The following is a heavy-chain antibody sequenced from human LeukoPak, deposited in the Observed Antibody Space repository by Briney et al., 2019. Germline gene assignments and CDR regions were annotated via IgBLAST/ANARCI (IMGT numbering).Heavy chain of an antibody. Sequence: SETLSLTCTVSGGSISSGGYYWSWIRQHPGKGLEWIGYIYYSGSTYYNPSLESRVTISVDTSKNQFSLKLGSVTAADTAVYYCARADYGDYGVDYWGQGTLVTVSS. CDR3: ARADYGDYGVDY. D-gene: IGHD4-17*01. J-gene: IGHJ4*02. V-gene: IGHV4-31*03. CDR2: IYYSGST. CDR1: GGSISSGGYY.